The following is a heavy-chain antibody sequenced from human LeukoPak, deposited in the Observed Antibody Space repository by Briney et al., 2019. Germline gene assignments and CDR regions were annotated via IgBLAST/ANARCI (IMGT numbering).Heavy chain of an antibody. D-gene: IGHD2/OR15-2a*01. CDR2: INQGGSEK. V-gene: IGHV3-7*05. Sequence: PGGSLRLSCAASGFTFSNYWMSWVRQAPGKGLEWVANINQGGSEKYYVDSVKGRFTISRDNAKNSLYLQMNTLRAEDTAVYYCARVRVSSYYGMDIWGQGTTVTVSS. CDR1: GFTFSNYW. CDR3: ARVRVSSYYGMDI. J-gene: IGHJ6*02.